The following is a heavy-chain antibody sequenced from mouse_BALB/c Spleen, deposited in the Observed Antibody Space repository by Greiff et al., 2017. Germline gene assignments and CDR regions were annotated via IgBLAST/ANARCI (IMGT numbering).Heavy chain of an antibody. CDR3: ARSGPAYYRYDGYFDV. CDR2: ISYSGST. CDR1: GYSITSDYA. J-gene: IGHJ1*01. V-gene: IGHV3-2*02. Sequence: DVQLQESGPGLVKPSQSLSLTCTVTGYSITSDYAWNWIRQFPGNKLEWMGYISYSGSTSYNPSLKSRISITRDTSKNQFFLQLNSVTTEDTATYYCARSGPAYYRYDGYFDVWGAGTTVTVSS. D-gene: IGHD2-14*01.